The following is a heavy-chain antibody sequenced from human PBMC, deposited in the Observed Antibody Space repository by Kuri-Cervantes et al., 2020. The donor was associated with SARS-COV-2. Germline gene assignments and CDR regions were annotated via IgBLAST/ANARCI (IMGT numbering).Heavy chain of an antibody. CDR3: ARQAIVLMVYATTFDY. D-gene: IGHD2-8*01. V-gene: IGHV4-39*01. CDR2: IYYRGST. J-gene: IGHJ4*02. Sequence: SETLSLTCTVSGGSISSSSYYWGWIRQPPGKGLEWIGSIYYRGSTYYNPSLKSRVTISVDTSKNQLSLKLSSVTAADTAVYYCARQAIVLMVYATTFDYWGQGTLVTVSS. CDR1: GGSISSSSYY.